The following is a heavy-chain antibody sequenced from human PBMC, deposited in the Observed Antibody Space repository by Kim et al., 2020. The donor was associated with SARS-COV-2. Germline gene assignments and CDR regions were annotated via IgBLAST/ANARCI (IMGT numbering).Heavy chain of an antibody. CDR3: ARGETDYDSSGYYIPQDY. CDR1: GYTFTSYG. J-gene: IGHJ4*02. V-gene: IGHV1-18*04. D-gene: IGHD3-22*01. Sequence: ASVKVSCKASGYTFTSYGISWVRQAPGQGLEWMGWISAYNGNTNYAQKLQGRVTMTTDTSTSTAYMELRSLRSDDTAVYYCARGETDYDSSGYYIPQDYWGQGTLVTVSS. CDR2: ISAYNGNT.